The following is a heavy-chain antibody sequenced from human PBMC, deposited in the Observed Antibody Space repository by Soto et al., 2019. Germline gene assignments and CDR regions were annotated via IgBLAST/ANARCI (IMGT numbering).Heavy chain of an antibody. CDR2: INPSGGST. J-gene: IGHJ4*02. Sequence: GASVKVSCKASGYTFTSYNMHWVRQAPGQGLEWMGIINPSGGSTSYAQKMQGRVTMTTDTSTSTVYMELSSLRSEDTAVYYCARDNYVSSGQPAYFDYWGQGTLVTVSS. D-gene: IGHD3-22*01. CDR3: ARDNYVSSGQPAYFDY. CDR1: GYTFTSYN. V-gene: IGHV1-46*04.